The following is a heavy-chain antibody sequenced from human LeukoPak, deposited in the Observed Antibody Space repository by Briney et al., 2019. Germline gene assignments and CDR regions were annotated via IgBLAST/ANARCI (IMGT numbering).Heavy chain of an antibody. CDR1: GASISNGGFY. Sequence: PSQTLSLTCSVSGASISNGGFYWSWIRQRPGKGLEWIGYIYYTGDTYYNPSLKSRLTMSVDRSENKFSLSVSSATAADTAVYYCAGGSCFGDFRSSCCGLGVLGQGATV. J-gene: IGHJ6*02. V-gene: IGHV4-31*03. CDR2: IYYTGDT. D-gene: IGHD4-17*01. CDR3: AGGSCFGDFRSSCCGLGV.